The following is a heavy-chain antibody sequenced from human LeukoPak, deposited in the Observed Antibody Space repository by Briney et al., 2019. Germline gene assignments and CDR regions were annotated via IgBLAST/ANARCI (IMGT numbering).Heavy chain of an antibody. CDR1: GFTFSSYG. J-gene: IGHJ6*02. Sequence: GGSLRLSCAASGFTFSSYGMHWVRQAPGKGLEWVAVIWYDGSNRYYADSVKGRFTISRDNSKNTLYLHMNSLRAEDTAVYYCARDFYDLYYGMDVWGQGTTVTVSS. CDR3: ARDFYDLYYGMDV. D-gene: IGHD2/OR15-2a*01. CDR2: IWYDGSNR. V-gene: IGHV3-33*01.